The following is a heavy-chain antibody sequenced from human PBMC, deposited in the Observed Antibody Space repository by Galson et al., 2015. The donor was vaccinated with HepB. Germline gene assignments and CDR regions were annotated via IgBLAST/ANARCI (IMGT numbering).Heavy chain of an antibody. CDR3: AKDSRYISGWYAGRGGFDY. V-gene: IGHV3-15*01. J-gene: IGHJ4*02. CDR2: IKSKTDGGTT. Sequence: SLRLSCAASGFTFSDYYMSWIRQAPGKGLEWVGHIKSKTDGGTTDYAAPVKGRFTISRDNSKNTLYLQMNSLRAEDTAVYYCAKDSRYISGWYAGRGGFDYWGQGTLVTVSS. CDR1: GFTFSDYY. D-gene: IGHD6-19*01.